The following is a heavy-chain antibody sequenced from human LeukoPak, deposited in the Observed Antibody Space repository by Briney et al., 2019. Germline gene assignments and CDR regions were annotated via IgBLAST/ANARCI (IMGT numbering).Heavy chain of an antibody. Sequence: GGSLRLSCAASGFTVNSNYMSWVRQSPGKGLEWIAILFSDTSGGNAYYADSLKGRFGISRDDSKNTLSLHMDSLRADDTAVYYCARGRLYLDYWGQGTLVTVSS. CDR3: ARGRLYLDY. CDR2: LFSDTSGGNA. CDR1: GFTVNSNY. V-gene: IGHV3-53*01. J-gene: IGHJ4*02.